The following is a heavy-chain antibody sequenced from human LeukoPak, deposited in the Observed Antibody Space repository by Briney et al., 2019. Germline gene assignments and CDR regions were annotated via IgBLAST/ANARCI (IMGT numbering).Heavy chain of an antibody. J-gene: IGHJ4*02. Sequence: PGGSLRLSCAASGFTFSSYEMNWVRQVPGKGLEWVAVISYDETNKYYADSVKGRFTISRDNSKNTLYLQMNSLRTEDTALYYCANTVGVTAFLAYWGQGTLVTVSS. CDR1: GFTFSSYE. D-gene: IGHD2-21*02. V-gene: IGHV3-30*04. CDR3: ANTVGVTAFLAY. CDR2: ISYDETNK.